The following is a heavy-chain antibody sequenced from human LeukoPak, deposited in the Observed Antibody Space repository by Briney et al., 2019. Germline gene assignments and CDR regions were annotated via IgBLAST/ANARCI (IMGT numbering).Heavy chain of an antibody. V-gene: IGHV4-39*07. CDR1: GGSISSSSYY. CDR2: IYYSGST. CDR3: ARGMGDTAMVTTAVDY. J-gene: IGHJ4*02. Sequence: SETLSLTCTVSGGSISSSSYYWGWIRQPPGKGLEWIGSIYYSGSTFYNPSLKSRVAISVDTSKNQFFLNLSTVTAADTAVYYCARGMGDTAMVTTAVDYWGQGTLVTVSS. D-gene: IGHD5-18*01.